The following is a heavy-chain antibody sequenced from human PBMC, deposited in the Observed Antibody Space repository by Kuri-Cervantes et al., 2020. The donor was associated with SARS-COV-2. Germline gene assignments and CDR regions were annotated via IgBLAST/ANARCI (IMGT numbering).Heavy chain of an antibody. V-gene: IGHV1-18*01. Sequence: GSLRLSCKTSGYPFTSYGITWVRQAPGQGLEWMGWISGYNGKTEYTQKFQGRVTMTTDISTSTAYMELRSLRSDDTAVYYCSRDKGYSGIMDFDYWGQGALVTVSS. J-gene: IGHJ4*02. D-gene: IGHD3-22*01. CDR3: SRDKGYSGIMDFDY. CDR2: ISGYNGKT. CDR1: GYPFTSYG.